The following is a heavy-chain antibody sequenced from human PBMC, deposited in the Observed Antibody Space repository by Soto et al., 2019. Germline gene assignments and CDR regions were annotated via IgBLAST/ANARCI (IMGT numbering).Heavy chain of an antibody. J-gene: IGHJ6*02. CDR2: IIPIFGTA. CDR1: GGTFNSYA. Sequence: QVQLVQSGAEVKKPGSSVKVSCKASGGTFNSYAISWVRQAPGQGLEWMGGIIPIFGTADYAQKFQGRITITADESTSTAYMELSCLRSEDTAVYYCASHWGQAKRYYYYGMDVWGQGTTVTVSS. D-gene: IGHD7-27*01. V-gene: IGHV1-69*12. CDR3: ASHWGQAKRYYYYGMDV.